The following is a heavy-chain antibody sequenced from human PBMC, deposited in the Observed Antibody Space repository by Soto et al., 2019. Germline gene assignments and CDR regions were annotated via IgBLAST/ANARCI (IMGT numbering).Heavy chain of an antibody. V-gene: IGHV5-51*01. CDR2: IYPGDSDT. CDR3: ARPVSEAVAGTGGVDY. CDR1: GYSFTNYW. D-gene: IGHD6-19*01. Sequence: GESLKISCKGSGYSFTNYWIGWVRQMPGKGLEWMGIIYPGDSDTRYSPSFQGQVTISADKSISTAYLQLSSLKASDTAMYYCARPVSEAVAGTGGVDYWGQGTLVTVSS. J-gene: IGHJ4*02.